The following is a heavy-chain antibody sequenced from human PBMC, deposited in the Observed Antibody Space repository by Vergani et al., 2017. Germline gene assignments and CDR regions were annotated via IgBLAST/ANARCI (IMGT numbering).Heavy chain of an antibody. D-gene: IGHD3-9*01. J-gene: IGHJ3*02. CDR1: GYTFTSYD. CDR2: MNPNSGNT. Sequence: QVQLVQSGAEVKTPGASVKVSCKASGYTFTSYDINWVRQATGQGLEWMGWMNPNSGNTGYAQKFQGRVTMTRNTSISTAYMELSSLRSEDTAVYYCAGRSLVRYFDWLTDQDAFDIWGQGTMVTVSS. CDR3: AGRSLVRYFDWLTDQDAFDI. V-gene: IGHV1-8*01.